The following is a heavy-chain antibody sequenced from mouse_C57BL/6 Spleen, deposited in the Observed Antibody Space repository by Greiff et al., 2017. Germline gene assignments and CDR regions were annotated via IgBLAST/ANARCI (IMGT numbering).Heavy chain of an antibody. CDR2: IHPNSGST. CDR3: ARGGLRRAMDY. V-gene: IGHV1-64*01. CDR1: GYTFTSYW. Sequence: VQLQQSGAELVKPGASVKLSCKASGYTFTSYWMHWVKQRPGQGLEWIGMIHPNSGSTNYNEKFKSKATLTVDKSSSTAYMQLSSLTSEDSAVYYCARGGLRRAMDYWGQGTSVTVSS. D-gene: IGHD2-4*01. J-gene: IGHJ4*01.